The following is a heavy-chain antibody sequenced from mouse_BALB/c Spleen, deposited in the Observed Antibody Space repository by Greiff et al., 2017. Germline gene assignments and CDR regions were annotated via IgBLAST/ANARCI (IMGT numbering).Heavy chain of an antibody. CDR3: ARADGAY. Sequence: QVQLQQSGAELAKPGASVKMSCKASGYSFTSYWMHWVKQRPGQGLEWIGYINPSTGYTEYNQKFKDKATLTADKSSSTAYMQLSSLTSEDSAVYYCARADGAYWGQGTLVTVSA. J-gene: IGHJ3*01. V-gene: IGHV1-7*01. CDR2: INPSTGYT. CDR1: GYSFTSYW. D-gene: IGHD2-3*01.